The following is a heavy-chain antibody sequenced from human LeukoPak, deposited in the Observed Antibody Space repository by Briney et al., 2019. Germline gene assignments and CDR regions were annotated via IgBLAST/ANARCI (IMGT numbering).Heavy chain of an antibody. CDR3: ARVLLEGSSSLDRFFDY. CDR2: IIPIFGTA. Sequence: SVKVSCKASGGTFSSYAIRWVRQAPGQGLEWMAGIIPIFGTANYAQKFKGRVTITADESTSTPYMEMSSLRSEDTAVYYCARVLLEGSSSLDRFFDYWGQGTLVTVSS. J-gene: IGHJ4*02. V-gene: IGHV1-69*01. D-gene: IGHD6-13*01. CDR1: GGTFSSYA.